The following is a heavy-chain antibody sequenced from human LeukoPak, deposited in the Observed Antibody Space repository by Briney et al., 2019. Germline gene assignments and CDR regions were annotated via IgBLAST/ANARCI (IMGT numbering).Heavy chain of an antibody. Sequence: GGSLRLSCAASGFTFSNYWMHWVRQAPGKGLVWVSRINSDGRSTNYADSVKGRFTISRDNAKNSLYLQMNSLRAKDTALYYCARDYYDSSDSSWFDPWGQGTLVTVSS. CDR3: ARDYYDSSDSSWFDP. CDR2: INSDGRST. V-gene: IGHV3-74*01. D-gene: IGHD3-22*01. CDR1: GFTFSNYW. J-gene: IGHJ5*02.